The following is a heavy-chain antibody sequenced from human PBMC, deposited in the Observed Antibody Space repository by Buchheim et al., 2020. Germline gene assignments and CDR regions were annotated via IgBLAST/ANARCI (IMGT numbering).Heavy chain of an antibody. V-gene: IGHV3-74*01. J-gene: IGHJ4*02. D-gene: IGHD4-23*01. CDR2: IDGEGSAA. Sequence: EVQLVESGGGLVQPGQSLRLSCAASGFTVSRYWMHWVRQVPGKGLVWVSRIDGEGSAADYADSVTGRVTVSIDNAKNTLYPQLNSLRVEDTAVYYCARASNSRDYFDSWGQGTL. CDR3: ARASNSRDYFDS. CDR1: GFTVSRYW.